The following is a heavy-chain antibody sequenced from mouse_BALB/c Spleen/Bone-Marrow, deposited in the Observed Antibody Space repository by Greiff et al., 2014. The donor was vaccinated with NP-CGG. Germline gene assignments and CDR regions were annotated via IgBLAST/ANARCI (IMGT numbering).Heavy chain of an antibody. J-gene: IGHJ4*01. D-gene: IGHD2-3*01. CDR2: IWGGGST. CDR3: GRETAGYYDYAMDY. Sequence: QVQLQQSGPGLVAPSQSLSITCTVSGFSLTSYGVHWVRQPPGKGLEWLGIIWGGGSTNYNSALMSRLSISKDNSKGQVFLKMNSLQTDDTAMYYCGRETAGYYDYAMDYWGQGPSVPVPS. CDR1: GFSLTSYG. V-gene: IGHV2-9*02.